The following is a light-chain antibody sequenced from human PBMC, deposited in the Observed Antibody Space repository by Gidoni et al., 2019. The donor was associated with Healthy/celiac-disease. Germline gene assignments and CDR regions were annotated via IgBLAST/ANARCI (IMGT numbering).Light chain of an antibody. Sequence: AIRITKSPSSLSASTGDRVTITCRASQGISSYLAWYQQKPGKAPKLLIYAASTLQSGVPSRFSGSGSGTDFTLTISCLQSEDFATYYCQQYYSYTRTFGQGTKLEIK. J-gene: IGKJ2*01. CDR2: AAS. V-gene: IGKV1-8*01. CDR3: QQYYSYTRT. CDR1: QGISSY.